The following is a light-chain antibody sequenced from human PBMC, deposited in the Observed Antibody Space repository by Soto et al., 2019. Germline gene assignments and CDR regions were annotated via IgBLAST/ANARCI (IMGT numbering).Light chain of an antibody. V-gene: IGLV2-14*01. Sequence: QSVLTQPASVSGSPGQSITISCTGTSSDVGDYKYVSWYQQHPDKAPKLTIFVNSNRPSGISNRFSASKSGNTASLTISGLQAEDEADYYCSSYTSSDTPYAFGTGTKLTVL. CDR2: VNS. CDR3: SSYTSSDTPYA. J-gene: IGLJ1*01. CDR1: SSDVGDYKY.